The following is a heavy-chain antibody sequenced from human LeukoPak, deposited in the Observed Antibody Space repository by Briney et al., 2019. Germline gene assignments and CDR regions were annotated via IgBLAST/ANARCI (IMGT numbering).Heavy chain of an antibody. D-gene: IGHD5/OR15-5a*01. CDR3: ARDKGLPQAFDI. CDR1: GGSISSFY. Sequence: SETLSLTCTVSGGSISSFYWSWIRQPPGKGLEYIGYISYSGTTSYNPSLKSRVTISVDTSKNQFSLKLTSVTAADTAVYYCARDKGLPQAFDIWGQGTMVTVSS. CDR2: ISYSGTT. V-gene: IGHV4-59*01. J-gene: IGHJ3*02.